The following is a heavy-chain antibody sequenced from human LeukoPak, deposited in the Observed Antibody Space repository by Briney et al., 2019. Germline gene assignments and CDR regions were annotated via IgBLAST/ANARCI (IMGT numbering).Heavy chain of an antibody. CDR3: ARDKDTAMVYYYYYGMDV. V-gene: IGHV3-21*01. CDR2: ISSSSSYI. Sequence: GGSLRLSCVASGFTFSSYSMNGVRQAPGKGLEWVSSISSSSSYIYYADSVKGRFTISRDNAKNSLYLQMNSLRAEDTAVYYCARDKDTAMVYYYYYGMDVWGQGTTVTVSS. CDR1: GFTFSSYS. J-gene: IGHJ6*02. D-gene: IGHD5-18*01.